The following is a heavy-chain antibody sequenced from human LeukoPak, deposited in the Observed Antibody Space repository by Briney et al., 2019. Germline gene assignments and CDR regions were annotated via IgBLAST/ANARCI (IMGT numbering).Heavy chain of an antibody. Sequence: SETLSLTCTVSGGSISSYYWSWIRQPPGKGLEWIGYIYYSGSTNYNPSLKSRVTISVDTSKNQFSLKLSSVTAADTAVYYCAGITMIVGLYGMDAWGQGTTVTVSS. CDR3: AGITMIVGLYGMDA. CDR2: IYYSGST. J-gene: IGHJ6*02. CDR1: GGSISSYY. D-gene: IGHD3-22*01. V-gene: IGHV4-59*01.